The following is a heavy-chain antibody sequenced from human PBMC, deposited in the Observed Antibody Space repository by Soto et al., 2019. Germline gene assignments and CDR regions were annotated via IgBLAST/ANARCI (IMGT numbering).Heavy chain of an antibody. Sequence: PSETLSLTCTVSCDSIGRGVYYCTWIRQHPGKGLELIAYIYTTVSTYYNPSLKSRVGISVDTSKNQFSLKLSSVTAADTAVYYCERGIPVSGSFADWGQGTLVTLSS. J-gene: IGHJ4*02. D-gene: IGHD6-19*01. V-gene: IGHV4-31*03. CDR1: CDSIGRGVYY. CDR2: IYTTVST. CDR3: ERGIPVSGSFAD.